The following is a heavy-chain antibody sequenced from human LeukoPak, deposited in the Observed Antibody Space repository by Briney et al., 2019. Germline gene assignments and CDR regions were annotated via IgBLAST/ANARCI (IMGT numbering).Heavy chain of an antibody. V-gene: IGHV4-39*01. D-gene: IGHD2-2*01. Sequence: SETLSLTCTVSGGSISSSNCYWGWIRQPPGKGLEWIGSIFYSGSTYFNPSLKSRVTISVDTSKNQFSLRLSSVTAADTAVYFCARGYCSSTICYNWFDPWGQGTLVTVSS. CDR1: GGSISSSNCY. CDR3: ARGYCSSTICYNWFDP. J-gene: IGHJ5*02. CDR2: IFYSGST.